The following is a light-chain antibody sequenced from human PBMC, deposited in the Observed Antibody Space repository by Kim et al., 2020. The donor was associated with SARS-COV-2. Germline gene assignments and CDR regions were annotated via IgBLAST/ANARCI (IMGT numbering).Light chain of an antibody. CDR2: GTS. Sequence: VSPGERVTPSCRASQSIGSLLAWYQQKPGQAPSLVMYGTSIRATGIPARISGSGYGTEFALTISSLQSEDFAVYYCQQYYKWPITFGGGTKVDIK. CDR1: QSIGSL. V-gene: IGKV3D-15*01. CDR3: QQYYKWPIT. J-gene: IGKJ4*01.